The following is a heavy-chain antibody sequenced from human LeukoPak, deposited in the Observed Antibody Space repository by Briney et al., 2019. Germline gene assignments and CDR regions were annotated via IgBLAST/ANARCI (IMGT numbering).Heavy chain of an antibody. CDR3: ARRDYRACIDP. CDR2: VYYTGSI. D-gene: IGHD2-21*01. CDR1: GGSISASSHY. V-gene: IGHV4-39*01. Sequence: PSETLSLTCSVSGGSISASSHYWAWVRQPPGKGLEWIGSVYYTGSIRYNTSLKSRVTISVDMSKNQFFLTLNSVTAADTAFYYCARRDYRACIDPWGQGILVTVSP. J-gene: IGHJ5*02.